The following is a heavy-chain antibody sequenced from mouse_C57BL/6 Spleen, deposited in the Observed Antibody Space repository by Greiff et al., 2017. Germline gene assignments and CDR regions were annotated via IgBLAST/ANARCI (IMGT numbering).Heavy chain of an antibody. D-gene: IGHD2-4*01. CDR2: INPGSGGT. CDR1: GYAFTNYL. CDR3: ARGRDYDDAMDY. Sequence: QVQLQQSGAELVRPGTSVKVSCKASGYAFTNYLIEWVKQRPGQGLEWIGVINPGSGGTNYNEKLKGKATLTADKSSSTAYMQLSSLTSEDSAVYFCARGRDYDDAMDYWGQGTSVTVSS. J-gene: IGHJ4*01. V-gene: IGHV1-54*01.